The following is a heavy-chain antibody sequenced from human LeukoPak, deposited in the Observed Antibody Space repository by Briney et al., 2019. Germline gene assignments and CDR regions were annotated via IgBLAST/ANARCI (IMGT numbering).Heavy chain of an antibody. V-gene: IGHV1-46*01. CDR2: INPSGGST. J-gene: IGHJ4*02. CDR3: ARNPVTTKYFDY. D-gene: IGHD4-17*01. CDR1: GYTFTSYH. Sequence: ASVKVSCKASGYTFTSYHMHWVRQAPGQGLEWMEIINPSGGSTRYAQKFQGRVTMTRDTSTSTVYMELSSLRSEGTAVYYCARNPVTTKYFDYWGQGTLVTVSS.